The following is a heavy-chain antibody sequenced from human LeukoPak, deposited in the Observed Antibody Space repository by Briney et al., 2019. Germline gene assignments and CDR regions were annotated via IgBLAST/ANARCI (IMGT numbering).Heavy chain of an antibody. Sequence: GGSLRLSCAASGFTFSSYAMSWVRQAPGKGLEWVSTISDSGSSTYYTDSVKGRFTFSRDNSKNTLHLQMNSLRAEGTAVYYCTKDHGFYSSGWHPLFDHWGQGTLVTVSS. V-gene: IGHV3-23*01. D-gene: IGHD6-19*01. CDR1: GFTFSSYA. CDR2: ISDSGSST. CDR3: TKDHGFYSSGWHPLFDH. J-gene: IGHJ4*02.